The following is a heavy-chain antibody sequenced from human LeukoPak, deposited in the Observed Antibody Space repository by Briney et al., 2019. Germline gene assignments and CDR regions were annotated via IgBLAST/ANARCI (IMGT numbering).Heavy chain of an antibody. Sequence: GGSLRLSCAASGFSVSSNYMTWVRQAPGKGLEWVSAISGSGGSTYYADSVKGRFTISRDNSKNTLYLQMNSLRAEDTAVYYCAKVRIVGATTGEIDYWGQGTLVTVSS. CDR2: ISGSGGST. J-gene: IGHJ4*02. CDR1: GFSVSSNY. D-gene: IGHD1-26*01. CDR3: AKVRIVGATTGEIDY. V-gene: IGHV3-23*01.